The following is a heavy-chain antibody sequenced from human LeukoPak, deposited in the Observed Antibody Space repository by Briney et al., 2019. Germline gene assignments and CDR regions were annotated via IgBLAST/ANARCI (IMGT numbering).Heavy chain of an antibody. D-gene: IGHD3-9*01. V-gene: IGHV3-23*01. Sequence: QPGASLRLSCAASGFTFSNYAMSWVRQAPGKGLEWVSAIVGSGGSTYYADSVKGRFTISRDNPKNTVYLQMNSLRAEDTAVYYCAKWGDYDILTGYYDSDYWGQGTLVTVSS. CDR1: GFTFSNYA. CDR2: IVGSGGST. CDR3: AKWGDYDILTGYYDSDY. J-gene: IGHJ4*02.